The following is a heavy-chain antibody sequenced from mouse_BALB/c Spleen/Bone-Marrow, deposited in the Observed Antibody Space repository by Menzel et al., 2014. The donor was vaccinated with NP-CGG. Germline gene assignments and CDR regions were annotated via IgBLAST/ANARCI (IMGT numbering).Heavy chain of an antibody. Sequence: QVQLQQSGAELAKPGASVKMSCKASGYTFTSYWMHWVKQRPGQGLEWIGYINPSTGYTEYNQKFKDKATLTADKSSSTAYMQLISLTSEDSAVYYCARQMTTVDYAMDYWGQGTPVTVSS. V-gene: IGHV1-7*01. J-gene: IGHJ4*01. D-gene: IGHD1-1*01. CDR2: INPSTGYT. CDR3: ARQMTTVDYAMDY. CDR1: GYTFTSYW.